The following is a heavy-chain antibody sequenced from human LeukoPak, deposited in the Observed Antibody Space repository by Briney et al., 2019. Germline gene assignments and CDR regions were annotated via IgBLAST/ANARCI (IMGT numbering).Heavy chain of an antibody. CDR2: IYYSGST. CDR3: ARGGGYDRVIDY. J-gene: IGHJ4*02. CDR1: GGSISSYY. V-gene: IGHV4-59*12. D-gene: IGHD3-9*01. Sequence: SETLSLTCTVSGGSISSYYWSWIRQPPGKGLEWIGYIYYSGSTNYNPSLKSRVTISVDTSKNQFSLKLSSVTAADTAVYYCARGGGYDRVIDYWGQGTLVTVSS.